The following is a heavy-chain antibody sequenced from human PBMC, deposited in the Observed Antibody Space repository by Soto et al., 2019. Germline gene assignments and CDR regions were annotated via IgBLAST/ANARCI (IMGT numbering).Heavy chain of an antibody. CDR1: GGSFSGYY. D-gene: IGHD2-2*01. J-gene: IGHJ6*02. Sequence: PSETLSLTCAVYGGSFSGYYWSWIRQPPGKGLEWIGEINHSGSTNYNPSLKSRVTISVDTSKNQFSLKLSSVTAADTAVYYCARDLGVVPALDVWGQGTTVTVSS. V-gene: IGHV4-34*01. CDR2: INHSGST. CDR3: ARDLGVVPALDV.